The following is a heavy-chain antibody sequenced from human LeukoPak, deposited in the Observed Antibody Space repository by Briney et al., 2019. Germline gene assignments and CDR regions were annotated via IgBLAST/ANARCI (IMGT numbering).Heavy chain of an antibody. CDR1: GYTFTSYG. V-gene: IGHV1-18*01. CDR2: ISAYNGNT. D-gene: IGHD3-22*01. J-gene: IGHJ3*02. Sequence: ASVKVSCKASGYTFTSYGISWVRQAPGQGLEWMGWISAYNGNTNYAQKLQGRVTMTTDTSTSTAYMELRSLRSDDTAVYYCARDRVRGETYYYDSSGYYRYAFDIWGQGTMVTVSS. CDR3: ARDRVRGETYYYDSSGYYRYAFDI.